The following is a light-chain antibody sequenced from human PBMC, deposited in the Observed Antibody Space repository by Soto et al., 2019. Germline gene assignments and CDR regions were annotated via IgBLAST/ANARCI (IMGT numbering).Light chain of an antibody. CDR3: QVWDSVTDPNYV. CDR2: DDR. V-gene: IGLV3-21*02. Sequence: SYELTQPPSVSVAPGQSARITCGGDNIGRKSVHWYQQKPGQAPVLVVFDDRDRPSGIPERFSGSNSGNTATLTINSVEAGDEADYYCQVWDSVTDPNYVFGPGTQLTVL. CDR1: NIGRKS. J-gene: IGLJ7*01.